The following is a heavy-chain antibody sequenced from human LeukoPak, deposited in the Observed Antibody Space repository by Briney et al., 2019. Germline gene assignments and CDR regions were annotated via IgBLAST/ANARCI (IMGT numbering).Heavy chain of an antibody. CDR1: GYTFTSYG. J-gene: IGHJ4*02. D-gene: IGHD4-17*01. CDR2: ISAYNGNT. CDR3: ARAVMDYGDYEGGY. V-gene: IGHV1-18*01. Sequence: ASVKVSCKASGYTFTSYGISWVRQAPGQGLEWVGWISAYNGNTNYAQKPQGRVTMTTDTSTSTAYMELRSLRSDDTAVYYCARAVMDYGDYEGGYWGQGTLVTVSS.